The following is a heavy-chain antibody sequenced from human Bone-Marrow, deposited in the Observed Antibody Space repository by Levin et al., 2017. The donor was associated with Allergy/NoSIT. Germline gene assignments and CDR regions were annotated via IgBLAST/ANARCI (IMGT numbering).Heavy chain of an antibody. V-gene: IGHV4-61*01. CDR2: FYYTGST. CDR3: ARDDGPYGRYFDY. J-gene: IGHJ4*02. D-gene: IGHD4-17*01. Sequence: SQTLSLTCTVSGGSVSSGFYYWSWIRQPPGKGLEWIGYFYYTGSTNYSPSLKSRVTISGDVSKNQLSLKLRSVTAADTAVYYCARDDGPYGRYFDYWGQGALVTVSS. CDR1: GGSVSSGFYY.